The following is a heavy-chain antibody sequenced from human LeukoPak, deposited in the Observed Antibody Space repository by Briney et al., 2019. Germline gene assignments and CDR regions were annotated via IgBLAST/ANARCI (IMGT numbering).Heavy chain of an antibody. Sequence: KPSETLSLTCTVSGGSISSYYWSWIRQPPGKGLEWIGYIYYSGSTNYNPSLKSRVTISVDTSKNQFSLKLSSVTAADTAVYYCARARHYDILTGYYRTGYYFDYWGQGTLVTVSS. CDR1: GGSISSYY. V-gene: IGHV4-59*12. J-gene: IGHJ4*02. CDR3: ARARHYDILTGYYRTGYYFDY. D-gene: IGHD3-9*01. CDR2: IYYSGST.